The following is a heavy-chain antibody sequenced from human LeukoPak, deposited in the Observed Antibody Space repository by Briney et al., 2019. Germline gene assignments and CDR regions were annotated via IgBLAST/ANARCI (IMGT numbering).Heavy chain of an antibody. CDR2: IGGSGGST. CDR1: GFTFSSYG. CDR3: ARRAGAYSHPYDY. Sequence: GRSLRLSCAASGFTFSSYGMSWVRQAPGKGLEWVSAIGGSGGSTYYADSVKGRFTISRDNSKNTLYLQMNSLRAEDTAVYYCARRAGAYSHPYDYWGQGTLVTVSS. V-gene: IGHV3-23*01. D-gene: IGHD4/OR15-4a*01. J-gene: IGHJ4*02.